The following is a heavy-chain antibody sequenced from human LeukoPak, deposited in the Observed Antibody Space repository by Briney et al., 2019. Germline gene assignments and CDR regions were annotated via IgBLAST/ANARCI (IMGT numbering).Heavy chain of an antibody. D-gene: IGHD6-13*01. J-gene: IGHJ4*02. CDR1: RIPFSHYY. CDR3: AAGTAADF. Sequence: GGSLRLFCIVSRIPFSHYYMHWLRQAPGKGLEWISYISSSSSYSDYADSVKGRFTISRDNAKSALYLQLISLRLEDTAVYYCAAGTAADFWGQGTLVTVSS. CDR2: ISSSSSYS. V-gene: IGHV3-11*03.